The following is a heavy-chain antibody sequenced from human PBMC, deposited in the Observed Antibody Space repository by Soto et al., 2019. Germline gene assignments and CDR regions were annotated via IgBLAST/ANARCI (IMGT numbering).Heavy chain of an antibody. J-gene: IGHJ4*02. CDR1: GYTFTKYD. CDR2: ISPNSGRP. CDR3: VRQYYDFWTDYPDFDY. Sequence: ASVKVSCKASGYTFTKYDISWVRQAPGQGLEWLGLISPNSGRPSYAQKFEGRVTMTTDTSTTTAYLELRSLRSDDTAVYYCVRQYYDFWTDYPDFDYWGQGALVTVSS. D-gene: IGHD3-3*01. V-gene: IGHV1-18*04.